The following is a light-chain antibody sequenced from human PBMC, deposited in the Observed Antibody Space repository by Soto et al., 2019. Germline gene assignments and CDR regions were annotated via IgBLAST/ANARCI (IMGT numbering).Light chain of an antibody. CDR1: QGISRW. J-gene: IGKJ3*01. CDR3: QPVNSFPPFT. Sequence: DIQMTQSPSSVSASVGDRVTITCRASQGISRWLAWYQQKPGKAPILLIYAGSSLQSGVPSRFSGSGYVTDFSLTISSLQPEDSATYYCQPVNSFPPFTFGPGTKVDIK. CDR2: AGS. V-gene: IGKV1-12*01.